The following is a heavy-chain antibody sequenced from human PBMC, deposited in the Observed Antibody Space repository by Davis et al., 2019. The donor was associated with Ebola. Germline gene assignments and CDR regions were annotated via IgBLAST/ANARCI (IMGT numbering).Heavy chain of an antibody. CDR3: AKDFKGTLNAFDI. CDR1: GFTFDDYA. Sequence: SLKISCAASGFTFDDYAMHWVRQAPGKGLEWVSGISWNSGSIGYADSVKGRFTISRDNAKNSLYLQMNSLRAEDTALYYCAKDFKGTLNAFDIWGQGTMVTVSS. D-gene: IGHD1-1*01. J-gene: IGHJ3*02. CDR2: ISWNSGSI. V-gene: IGHV3-9*01.